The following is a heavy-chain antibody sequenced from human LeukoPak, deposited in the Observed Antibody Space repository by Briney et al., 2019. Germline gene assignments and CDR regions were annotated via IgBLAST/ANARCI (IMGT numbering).Heavy chain of an antibody. CDR2: IDSSGGYM. V-gene: IGHV3-21*01. CDR1: GFTFNTYS. J-gene: IGHJ4*02. CDR3: ARAGVAAAGAHY. Sequence: GGSLRLSCEASGFTFNTYSMNWARQTPGKGLEWVSSIDSSGGYMFYADSVKGRFTISRDNAKNSLYLQMNSLRAEDTAVYYCARAGVAAAGAHYWGQGTLVTVSS. D-gene: IGHD6-13*01.